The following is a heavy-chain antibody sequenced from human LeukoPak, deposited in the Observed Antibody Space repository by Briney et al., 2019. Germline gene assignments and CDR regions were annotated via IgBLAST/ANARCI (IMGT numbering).Heavy chain of an antibody. Sequence: SQTLSPTCTVSGGSISSGSYYWSWIRQPAGKGLEWIGRLYASGSTNYNPSLKGRVTMSVDTSKNQFSLKLSSVTAADTAVYYCATRSGGSAGNSDYWGQGTLVTVSS. V-gene: IGHV4-61*02. CDR2: LYASGST. D-gene: IGHD6-19*01. J-gene: IGHJ4*02. CDR1: GGSISSGSYY. CDR3: ATRSGGSAGNSDY.